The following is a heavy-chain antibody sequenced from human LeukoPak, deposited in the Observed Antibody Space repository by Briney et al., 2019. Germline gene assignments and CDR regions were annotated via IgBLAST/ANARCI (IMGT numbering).Heavy chain of an antibody. CDR3: ARDEYYDFWSGQKGGFDY. CDR1: GDSISSYY. D-gene: IGHD3-3*01. Sequence: PSETLSLTCTVSGDSISSYYWSWIRQPAGKGLEWIGRIYTSGSTNYNPSLKSRVTMSVDTSKNQFSLKLSSVTAADTAVYYCARDEYYDFWSGQKGGFDYWGQGTLVTVSS. CDR2: IYTSGST. V-gene: IGHV4-4*07. J-gene: IGHJ4*02.